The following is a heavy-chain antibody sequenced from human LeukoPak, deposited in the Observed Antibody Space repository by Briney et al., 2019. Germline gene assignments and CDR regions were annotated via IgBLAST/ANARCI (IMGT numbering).Heavy chain of an antibody. J-gene: IGHJ5*02. Sequence: GASVKVSCKASGYTFTSYGISWVRQAPGQGLEWMGWISAYNGNTNYAQKLQGRVTMTTDTSTSTAYMELRTLRSDDTAVYYCARDDYDFWSGYYPPGWFDPWGQGTLVTVSS. CDR2: ISAYNGNT. V-gene: IGHV1-18*01. CDR3: ARDDYDFWSGYYPPGWFDP. CDR1: GYTFTSYG. D-gene: IGHD3-3*01.